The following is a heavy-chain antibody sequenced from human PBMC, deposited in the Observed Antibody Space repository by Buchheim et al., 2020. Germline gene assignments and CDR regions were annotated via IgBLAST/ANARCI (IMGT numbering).Heavy chain of an antibody. J-gene: IGHJ4*02. CDR3: ASGPDTAMVHDY. CDR2: ISSSSSYI. Sequence: EVQLVEFGGGLVKPGGSLRLSCAASGFTFSSNSMNWVRQTPGKGLEWVSSISSSSSYIYYADSVKGRFTISRDHAKNSLYLQMNSLRAEDTAVYYCASGPDTAMVHDYWGQGTL. CDR1: GFTFSSNS. D-gene: IGHD5-18*01. V-gene: IGHV3-21*01.